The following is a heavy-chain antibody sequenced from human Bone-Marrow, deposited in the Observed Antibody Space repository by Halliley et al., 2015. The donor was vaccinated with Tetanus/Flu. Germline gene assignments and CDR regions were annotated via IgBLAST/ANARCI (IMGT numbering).Heavy chain of an antibody. D-gene: IGHD3-10*01. CDR3: ARGGGRYYSPYD. Sequence: LSLTCDVSGGSISHGNWWSWVRQPPGKGLEWVSSIYAGGTAYFADSVRGRFTISRDESKNTVYLQINNLRVEDTAVYHCARGGGRYYSPYDWGQGTLVTVSS. J-gene: IGHJ4*02. CDR2: IYAGGTA. CDR1: GGSISHGNW. V-gene: IGHV3-53*01.